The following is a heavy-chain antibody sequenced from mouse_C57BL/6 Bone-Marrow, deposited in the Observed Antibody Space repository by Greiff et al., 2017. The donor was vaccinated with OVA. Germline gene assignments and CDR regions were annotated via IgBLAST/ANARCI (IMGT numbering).Heavy chain of an antibody. CDR1: EYEFPSHD. Sequence: VQLVESGGGLVQPGESLKLSCESNEYEFPSHDMSWVRKTPEKRLELVAAINSDGGGSTYYPDTVKGRFTISRDNAKNTLYLQMSRLKSEDTAMYYCARRGYGNYAMDYWGQGTSVTVSS. D-gene: IGHD2-1*01. V-gene: IGHV5-2*01. J-gene: IGHJ4*01. CDR2: INSDGGGST. CDR3: ARRGYGNYAMDY.